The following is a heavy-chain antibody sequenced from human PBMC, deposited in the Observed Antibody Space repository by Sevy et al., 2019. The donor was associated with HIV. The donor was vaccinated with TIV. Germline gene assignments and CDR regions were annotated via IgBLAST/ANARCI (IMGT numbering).Heavy chain of an antibody. CDR1: GFTFSSFA. V-gene: IGHV3-23*01. CDR3: AKKMGGGSGMAFLVDD. D-gene: IGHD5-18*01. CDR2: ISGTGDYT. Sequence: GSLRLSCAASGFTFSSFAMGWVRQAPGKGLDWISVISGTGDYTYYADSVKGRFTISRDNSKDTLFLQMNSLRAEDTAIFYCAKKMGGGSGMAFLVDDWGQGTLVTVSS. J-gene: IGHJ4*02.